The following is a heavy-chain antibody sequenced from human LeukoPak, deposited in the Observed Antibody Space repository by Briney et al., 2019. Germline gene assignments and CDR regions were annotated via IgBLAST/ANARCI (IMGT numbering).Heavy chain of an antibody. V-gene: IGHV4-30-2*01. Sequence: PSQTLSLTCAVSGGSISSGGYSWSWVRQPPGEGLEWVGYIYHSGTTYYNPSLQSRVTISADTSRNQFSLKLSSVTAADTAVYYCARHDVMGSWKTGRTAAGVLESWGQGTLVTVSS. CDR1: GGSISSGGYS. CDR2: IYHSGTT. D-gene: IGHD6-13*01. J-gene: IGHJ5*02. CDR3: ARHDVMGSWKTGRTAAGVLES.